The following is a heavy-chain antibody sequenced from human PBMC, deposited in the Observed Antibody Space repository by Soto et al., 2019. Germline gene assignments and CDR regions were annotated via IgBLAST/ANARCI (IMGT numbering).Heavy chain of an antibody. CDR1: GFTFSSYA. J-gene: IGHJ6*02. Sequence: EVQLLESGGGLVQPGGSLRLSCAASGFTFSSYAMRWVRQAPGKGLEWVSAISGSGGSTYYADSVKGRFTISRDNSKNTGYLQMNSLRAEDTALYYCAKCQDTAMLISYYYGMDVWGQGTTVTVSS. CDR3: AKCQDTAMLISYYYGMDV. V-gene: IGHV3-23*01. D-gene: IGHD5-18*01. CDR2: ISGSGGST.